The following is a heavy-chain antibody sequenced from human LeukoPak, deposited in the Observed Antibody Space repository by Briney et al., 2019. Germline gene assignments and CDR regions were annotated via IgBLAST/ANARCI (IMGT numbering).Heavy chain of an antibody. J-gene: IGHJ5*02. CDR3: ARENYDILTGYRHVNWFDP. D-gene: IGHD3-9*01. Sequence: SVKVSCKASGGTFSSYAISWVRQAPGQGLEWTGGIIPIFGTANYAQKFQGRVTITTDESTSTAYMELSSLRSEDTAVYYRARENYDILTGYRHVNWFDPWGQGTLVTVSS. CDR2: IIPIFGTA. CDR1: GGTFSSYA. V-gene: IGHV1-69*05.